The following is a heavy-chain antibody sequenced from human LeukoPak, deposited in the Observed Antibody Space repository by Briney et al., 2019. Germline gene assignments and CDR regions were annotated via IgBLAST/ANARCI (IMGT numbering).Heavy chain of an antibody. Sequence: ASVKVSCKASGYTFTGYYMHWVRQAPGQGLEWMGWINPNSGGTNYAQKFQGRVTMTRDTSISTAYMELSRLRSDDTAVYYCAREYYYDSNGYYQHDAFDIWGQGTMVTVSS. D-gene: IGHD3-22*01. CDR2: INPNSGGT. J-gene: IGHJ3*02. CDR1: GYTFTGYY. CDR3: AREYYYDSNGYYQHDAFDI. V-gene: IGHV1-2*02.